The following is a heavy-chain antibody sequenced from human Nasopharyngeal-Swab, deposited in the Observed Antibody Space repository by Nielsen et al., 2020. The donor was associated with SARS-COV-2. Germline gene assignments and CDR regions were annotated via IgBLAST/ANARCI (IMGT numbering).Heavy chain of an antibody. CDR1: SYTFTSYG. J-gene: IGHJ3*02. V-gene: IGHV1-18*01. D-gene: IGHD3-9*01. CDR3: ARDLTALNYDILTGYFSDAFDI. CDR2: ISAYNGNT. Sequence: ASVKVSCKASSYTFTSYGISWVRQAPGQGLEWMGWISAYNGNTNYAQKLQGRVTMTTDTSTSTAYMELRSLRSDDTAVYYCARDLTALNYDILTGYFSDAFDIWGQGTMVTVSS.